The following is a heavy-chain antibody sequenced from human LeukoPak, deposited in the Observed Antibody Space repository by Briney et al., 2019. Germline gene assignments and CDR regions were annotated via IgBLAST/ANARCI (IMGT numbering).Heavy chain of an antibody. CDR3: ARQVEIRDYFDY. D-gene: IGHD1-7*01. V-gene: IGHV4-39*01. CDR2: IYYSGST. CDR1: GGSINSTNYY. Sequence: ASETLSLTCSVSGGSINSTNYYWGWIRQPPGKGLEWIGSIYYSGSTYYNPSLRSRVTISVDTSKNQFSLKLSSVTAADTAVYYCARQVEIRDYFDYWGQGTLVTVSS. J-gene: IGHJ4*02.